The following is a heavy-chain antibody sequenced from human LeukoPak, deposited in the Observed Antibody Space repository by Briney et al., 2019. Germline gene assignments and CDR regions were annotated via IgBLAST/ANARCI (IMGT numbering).Heavy chain of an antibody. D-gene: IGHD2-2*02. CDR2: IYYSGST. CDR1: GDSITSTSYY. J-gene: IGHJ5*02. V-gene: IGHV4-39*01. Sequence: SETLSLTCTVSGDSITSTSYYWGWIRQPPGKGLEWIGSIYYSGSTYYNPSLKSRVTISVDTSKNQFSLKLSSVTAADTAVYYCARQAYCSSTSCYKTPQEPSNWFDPWGQGTLVTVSS. CDR3: ARQAYCSSTSCYKTPQEPSNWFDP.